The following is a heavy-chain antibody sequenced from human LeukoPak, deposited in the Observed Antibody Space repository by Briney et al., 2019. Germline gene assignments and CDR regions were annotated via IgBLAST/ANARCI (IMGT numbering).Heavy chain of an antibody. J-gene: IGHJ4*02. Sequence: PGVSVRLSCAASGFTFSGYDIQWVRQAPGKGLEWVGVISSDGRTNHYADSVERRFTISRDNTENTLFLQMSSLRADDTALYYCSKDGGFNGTFLHWGQGALVTVSS. V-gene: IGHV3-30*04. D-gene: IGHD3-16*01. CDR2: ISSDGRTN. CDR1: GFTFSGYD. CDR3: SKDGGFNGTFLH.